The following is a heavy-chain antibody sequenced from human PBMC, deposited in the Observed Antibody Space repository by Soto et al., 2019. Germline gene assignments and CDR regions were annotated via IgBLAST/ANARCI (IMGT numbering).Heavy chain of an antibody. CDR2: INTGAGKT. CDR1: GYSFMNYA. CDR3: ARVPRYSADVVEVPAVMYDKWFDP. V-gene: IGHV1-3*04. J-gene: IGHJ5*02. D-gene: IGHD2-2*01. Sequence: QVQLVQSGAEVKRPGASVKISCKASGYSFMNYAMHWVRQAPGQGLEGLGWINTGAGKTKYSQKLQGRVTITRDTSASIAYMELSSLRFEDAAVYYCARVPRYSADVVEVPAVMYDKWFDPWGQGTLVTVSS.